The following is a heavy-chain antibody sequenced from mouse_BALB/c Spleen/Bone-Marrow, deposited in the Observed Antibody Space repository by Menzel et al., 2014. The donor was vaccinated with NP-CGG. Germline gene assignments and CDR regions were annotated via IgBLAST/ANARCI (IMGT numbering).Heavy chain of an antibody. J-gene: IGHJ3*01. Sequence: QVQLQQSGAELVKPGAPVKLSCKASGHTFXSYWMNWVKQRPGRGLEWIGRIDPSDSETHYNQKLKDKATLTVDKSSSTAYIQLSSLTSEDSAVYYCARTYYGNYAWFAYWGQGTLVTVSA. CDR1: GHTFXSYW. CDR2: IDPSDSET. V-gene: IGHV1-69*02. D-gene: IGHD2-1*01. CDR3: ARTYYGNYAWFAY.